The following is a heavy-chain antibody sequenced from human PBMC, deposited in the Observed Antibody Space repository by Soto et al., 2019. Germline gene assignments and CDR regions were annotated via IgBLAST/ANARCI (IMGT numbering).Heavy chain of an antibody. CDR1: GYTFRNYG. D-gene: IGHD3-3*01. V-gene: IGHV1-18*01. J-gene: IGHJ4*02. CDR3: ARDLVSGSDFWRAYNGGYFDY. CDR2: ISPYNGNT. Sequence: QVQLVQSGAEVKRPGASVKVSCKASGYTFRNYGITWVRQAPGQGLEWMAWISPYNGNTNYAQDLQGRVTMTTDTSTRHAYLELRSLTSEDTAMYYCARDLVSGSDFWRAYNGGYFDYWGQGTLVTVSS.